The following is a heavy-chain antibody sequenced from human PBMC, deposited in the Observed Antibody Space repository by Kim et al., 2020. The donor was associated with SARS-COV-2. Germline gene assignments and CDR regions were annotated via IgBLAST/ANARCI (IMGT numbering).Heavy chain of an antibody. D-gene: IGHD6-13*01. CDR1: GYTFTSYG. V-gene: IGHV1-18*01. CDR2: ISAYNGNT. Sequence: ASVKVSCKASGYTFTSYGISWVRQAPGQGLEWMGWISAYNGNTNYAQKLQGRVTMTTDTSTSTAYMELRSLRSDDTAVYYCARVLAAAGTGRWFDPCGQGTLVTVSS. CDR3: ARVLAAAGTGRWFDP. J-gene: IGHJ5*02.